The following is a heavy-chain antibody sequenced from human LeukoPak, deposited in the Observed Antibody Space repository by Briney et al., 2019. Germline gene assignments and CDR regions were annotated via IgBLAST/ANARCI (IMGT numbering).Heavy chain of an antibody. Sequence: GGSLRLSCAASGFTFSSYSMNWVRQAPGKGLGWVSSISTGSSYIYYADSVKGRFTISRDNAKNSLYLQMNSLRAEDTAVYYCASTYYYDTQDWGQGTLVTVSS. CDR2: ISTGSSYI. CDR3: ASTYYYDTQD. J-gene: IGHJ4*02. D-gene: IGHD3-22*01. CDR1: GFTFSSYS. V-gene: IGHV3-21*01.